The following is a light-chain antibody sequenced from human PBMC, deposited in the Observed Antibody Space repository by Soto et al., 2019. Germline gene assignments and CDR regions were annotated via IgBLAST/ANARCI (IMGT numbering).Light chain of an antibody. J-gene: IGKJ1*01. V-gene: IGKV1-9*01. CDR3: QQFNSFPRT. CDR2: VAS. Sequence: DIQLTQSPSFLSASEGDRVTVTCRASQGISNYLAWYQQKPGKAPKLLINVASNLQSGVPSSFSGSGSGTEFTITIRSLQTEDSATYYCQQFNSFPRTFGQGTKVEIK. CDR1: QGISNY.